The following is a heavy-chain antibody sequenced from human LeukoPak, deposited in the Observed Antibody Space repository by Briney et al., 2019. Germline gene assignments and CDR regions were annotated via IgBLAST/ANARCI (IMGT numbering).Heavy chain of an antibody. D-gene: IGHD3-3*01. V-gene: IGHV4-30-4*01. Sequence: SETLSLTCTVSGGSISSGDYYWSWIRQPQGKGLEWIGYISYSGSTYYSPSLKSRVTISVDTSKNQFSLKLNSMTAADTAVYYCAGYYDFWSGYPDYYYYGMVVWGQGTTVTVSS. CDR2: ISYSGST. CDR1: GGSISSGDYY. J-gene: IGHJ6*02. CDR3: AGYYDFWSGYPDYYYYGMVV.